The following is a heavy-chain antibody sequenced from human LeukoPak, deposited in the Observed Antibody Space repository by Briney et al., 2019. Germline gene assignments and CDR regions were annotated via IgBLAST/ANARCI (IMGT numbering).Heavy chain of an antibody. V-gene: IGHV3-43*02. D-gene: IGHD1-1*01. J-gene: IGHJ6*02. CDR3: AKARVRRGYFYYGMDV. CDR2: ISGDGTST. CDR1: GFTFDDYA. Sequence: GGSLRLSCAASGFTFDDYAMHWVRQAPGKGLEWVSLISGDGTSTFYADSVKGRFTISRDNSKNSLYPQMNSLRTEDTALYYCAKARVRRGYFYYGMDVWGQGTTVTVSS.